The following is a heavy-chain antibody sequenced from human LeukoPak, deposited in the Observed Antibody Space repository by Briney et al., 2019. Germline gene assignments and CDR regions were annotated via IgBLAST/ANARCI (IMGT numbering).Heavy chain of an antibody. V-gene: IGHV3-23*01. CDR1: GFTFSSYA. D-gene: IGHD2-15*01. CDR3: ARRGYCSGGSCDSPDMFYWFDP. Sequence: GGSLRLSCAASGFTFSSYAMSWVRQAPGKGLEWVSAIGGSGSSTYYADSVKGRFTISRDNSKNTLYLQMNSLRAEDTAVYYCARRGYCSGGSCDSPDMFYWFDPWGQGTLVTVSS. CDR2: IGGSGSST. J-gene: IGHJ5*02.